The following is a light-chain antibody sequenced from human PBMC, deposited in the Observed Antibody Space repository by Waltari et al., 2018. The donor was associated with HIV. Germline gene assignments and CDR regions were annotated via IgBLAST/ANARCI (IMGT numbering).Light chain of an antibody. CDR1: SSTIGSNY. Sequence: QSVLTQPPSASGTPGQRVTISCSGSSSTIGSNYVYWYQQHPGTAPKLLIYLRDQPPSGVPDRFSEAKSGTSAALAISGLRSEDEAEYYCAAWDDSLSATVFGGGTKLTVL. CDR2: LRD. CDR3: AAWDDSLSATV. J-gene: IGLJ2*01. V-gene: IGLV1-47*01.